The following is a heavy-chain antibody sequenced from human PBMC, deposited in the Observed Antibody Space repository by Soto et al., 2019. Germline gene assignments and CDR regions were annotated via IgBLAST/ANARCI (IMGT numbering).Heavy chain of an antibody. J-gene: IGHJ4*02. D-gene: IGHD5-18*01. CDR3: ARDAHTAGFAY. CDR1: GFTFSSYS. CDR2: ISSGGSYI. Sequence: EVQLVESGGGLVKPGGSLRLSCAASGFTFSSYSMNWVRQAPGKGLEWVSSISSGGSYIDYADSVKGRFTISRDNAKNSLSLQMNSLRAEDTAVYYCARDAHTAGFAYWGQGTLVTVSS. V-gene: IGHV3-21*01.